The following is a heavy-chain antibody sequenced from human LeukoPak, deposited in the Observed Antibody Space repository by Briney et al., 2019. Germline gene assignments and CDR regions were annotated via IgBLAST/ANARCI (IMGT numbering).Heavy chain of an antibody. V-gene: IGHV4-59*01. J-gene: IGHJ6*02. D-gene: IGHD6-19*01. CDR3: ARVSVAGNYYYYGMDV. CDR2: IYYSGST. Sequence: SETLSLTCTVSGGSISSYYWSWIRQPPGKGLEWIGYIYYSGSTNYNPSLKSRVTISVDTSENQFSLKLSSVTAADTAVYYCARVSVAGNYYYYGMDVWGQGTTVTVSS. CDR1: GGSISSYY.